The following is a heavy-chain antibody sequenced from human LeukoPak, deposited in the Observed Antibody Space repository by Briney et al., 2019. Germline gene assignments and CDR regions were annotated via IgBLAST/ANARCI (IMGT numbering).Heavy chain of an antibody. Sequence: PGGSLRLSCAASGFTFSSYSMNWVRQAPGKGLEWVSYISSNSSTIYYADSVKGRFTISRDNAKNSLYLQMNSLRDDDTAVYYCARDIGSSWYVDYWGQGTLVTVSS. J-gene: IGHJ4*02. CDR2: ISSNSSTI. D-gene: IGHD6-13*01. CDR3: ARDIGSSWYVDY. CDR1: GFTFSSYS. V-gene: IGHV3-48*02.